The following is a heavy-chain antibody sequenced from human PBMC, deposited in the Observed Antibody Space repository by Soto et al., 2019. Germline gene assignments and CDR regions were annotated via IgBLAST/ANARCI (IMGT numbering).Heavy chain of an antibody. J-gene: IGHJ3*02. CDR2: ITGNGDSS. D-gene: IGHD2-15*01. CDR3: AKDPYCSGPSCYSMAFDI. V-gene: IGHV3-23*01. CDR1: GFTFSSYG. Sequence: EAQLLESGGGLVRPGGSLRLSCAASGFTFSSYGMTWVRQAQGKGLEWVSSITGNGDSSHYADSVTGRFTISTDNSMSTLYLQMNSLRVEDTAVYYCAKDPYCSGPSCYSMAFDIWGQGTVVTVSS.